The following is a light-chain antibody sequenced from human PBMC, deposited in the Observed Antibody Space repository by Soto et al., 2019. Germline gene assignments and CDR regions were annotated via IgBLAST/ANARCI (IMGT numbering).Light chain of an antibody. Sequence: QSALTQPASVSGSPGQSITISCTGTSSDVGSDNLVSWYQQHPGKAPKLIIYEGSKWPSGVSNRFSGSKSGNTASLTISGLQAEDEADYHCCSYVSTSTPLVFGTGTKVTVL. V-gene: IGLV2-23*01. CDR1: SSDVGSDNL. J-gene: IGLJ1*01. CDR2: EGS. CDR3: CSYVSTSTPLV.